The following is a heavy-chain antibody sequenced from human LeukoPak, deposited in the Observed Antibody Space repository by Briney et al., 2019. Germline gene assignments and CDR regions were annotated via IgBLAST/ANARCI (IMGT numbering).Heavy chain of an antibody. V-gene: IGHV4-59*01. D-gene: IGHD1-20*01. CDR2: IYYSGST. CDR3: AAHRGYNWNYFDY. Sequence: PSETLSLTCTVSGGSISSCYWSWIRQPPGKGLEWIGYIYYSGSTNYNPSLKSRVTISVDTSKNQFSLKLSSVTAADTAVYYCAAHRGYNWNYFDYWGQGTLVTVSS. J-gene: IGHJ4*02. CDR1: GGSISSCY.